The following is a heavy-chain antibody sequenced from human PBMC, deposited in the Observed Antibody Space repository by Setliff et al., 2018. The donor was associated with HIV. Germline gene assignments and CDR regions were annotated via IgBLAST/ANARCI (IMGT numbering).Heavy chain of an antibody. CDR3: ARGLRWIQVSPDCFDF. CDR2: ISTSGSNI. CDR1: GFTFSSYT. D-gene: IGHD5-18*01. V-gene: IGHV3-21*01. Sequence: SLRLSCAASGFTFSSYTMSWVRQAPGKGLEWVSSISTSGSNIYYADSLKGRFTISRDNAKNSLYLQMNSLRAEDTAVYYCARGLRWIQVSPDCFDFWGQGTLVTVSS. J-gene: IGHJ4*02.